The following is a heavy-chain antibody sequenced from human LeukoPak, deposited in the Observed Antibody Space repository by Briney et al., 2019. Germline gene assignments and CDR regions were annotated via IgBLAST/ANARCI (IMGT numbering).Heavy chain of an antibody. Sequence: GESLKISCKGSGYSFTSYWIGWVRQMPGKGLEWMGIIYPGDSDTRYSPSFQGQVTISADKSISTAYLQWSSLKASDTAMYYCARRSGRSSGWYLAYDYWGQGTLVTVSS. V-gene: IGHV5-51*01. CDR2: IYPGDSDT. CDR3: ARRSGRSSGWYLAYDY. D-gene: IGHD6-19*01. J-gene: IGHJ4*02. CDR1: GYSFTSYW.